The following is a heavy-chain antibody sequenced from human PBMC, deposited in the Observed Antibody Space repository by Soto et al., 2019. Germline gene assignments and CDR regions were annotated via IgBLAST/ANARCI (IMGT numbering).Heavy chain of an antibody. CDR2: FSYSVTT. J-gene: IGHJ4*02. CDR1: GDSVSSRNYQ. D-gene: IGHD7-27*01. V-gene: IGHV4-61*01. CDR3: ARDNWGSLDY. Sequence: SETLSLTCSVSGDSVSSRNYQWSWIRQPPGKGLEWIGYFSYSVTTNYNPSLKSRVTLSVDTSKNQFSLRLSSVTAADTAVYYCARDNWGSLDYWGQGALVTVSS.